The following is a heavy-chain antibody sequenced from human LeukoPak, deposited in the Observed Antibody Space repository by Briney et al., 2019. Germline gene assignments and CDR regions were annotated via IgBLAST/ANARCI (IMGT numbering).Heavy chain of an antibody. D-gene: IGHD3-16*02. Sequence: KPSETLSLTCAVYGGSFSGYYWSWIRQPPGKGLEWIGEINHSGSTNYNPSLKSRVTISVDTSKNQFSLKLSSVTAADTAVYYCARGLYGSRPKYVWGSYRYSYYFAYWGQGTLVTVSS. CDR3: ARGLYGSRPKYVWGSYRYSYYFAY. CDR1: GGSFSGYY. J-gene: IGHJ4*02. CDR2: INHSGST. V-gene: IGHV4-34*01.